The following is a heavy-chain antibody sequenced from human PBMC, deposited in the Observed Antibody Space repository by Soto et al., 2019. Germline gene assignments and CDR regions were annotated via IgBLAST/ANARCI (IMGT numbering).Heavy chain of an antibody. Sequence: GGSLRLSCAASGFTFSSYAMHWVRQAPGKGLEWVAVISYDGSNKYYADSVKGRLTISRDNSKNTLYLQMNSLRADDTAVYYCARGSAPTVITLLDYWGQGTLVTVPS. V-gene: IGHV3-30-3*01. J-gene: IGHJ4*02. CDR1: GFTFSSYA. D-gene: IGHD3-10*01. CDR2: ISYDGSNK. CDR3: ARGSAPTVITLLDY.